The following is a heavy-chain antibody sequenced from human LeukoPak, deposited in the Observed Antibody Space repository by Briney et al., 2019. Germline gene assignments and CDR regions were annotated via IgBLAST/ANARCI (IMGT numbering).Heavy chain of an antibody. CDR1: GFTFSSYE. CDR3: APVVELPTLDY. V-gene: IGHV3-48*03. Sequence: GGSLRLSCAASGFTFSSYEMNWVRQAPGKGLEWVSYISSSGSTIYYADSVKGRFTISRDNSKNTLYLQMNSLRAEDTAVYYCAPVVELPTLDYWGQGTLVTVSS. J-gene: IGHJ4*02. D-gene: IGHD1-7*01. CDR2: ISSSGSTI.